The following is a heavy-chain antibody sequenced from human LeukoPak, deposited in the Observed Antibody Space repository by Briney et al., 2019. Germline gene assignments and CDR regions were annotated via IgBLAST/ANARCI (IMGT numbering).Heavy chain of an antibody. CDR1: GFTFSSYS. CDR2: ISSSSSYI. J-gene: IGHJ6*03. Sequence: GGSLRLSCAASGFTFSSYSMNWVRQALGKGLEWVSSISSSSSYIYYADSVKGRFTISRDNAKNSLYLQMNSLRAEDRAVYYCARDRWLRFSYYYYMDVWGKGTAVTVSS. V-gene: IGHV3-21*01. CDR3: ARDRWLRFSYYYYMDV. D-gene: IGHD5-12*01.